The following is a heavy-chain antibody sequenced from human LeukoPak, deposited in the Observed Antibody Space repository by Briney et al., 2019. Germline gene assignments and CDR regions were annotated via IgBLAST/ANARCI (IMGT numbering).Heavy chain of an antibody. Sequence: GGSLRLSCAASGFTFSSYWMNWARQAPGKGLEWVASINHNGNVNYYVDSVKGRFTISRDNSKNTLYLQMNSLRAEDTAVYYCARDRLRSSSWPPYYYYYYGMDVWGQGTTVTVSS. D-gene: IGHD6-13*01. CDR1: GFTFSSYW. J-gene: IGHJ6*02. CDR3: ARDRLRSSSWPPYYYYYYGMDV. V-gene: IGHV3-7*01. CDR2: INHNGNVN.